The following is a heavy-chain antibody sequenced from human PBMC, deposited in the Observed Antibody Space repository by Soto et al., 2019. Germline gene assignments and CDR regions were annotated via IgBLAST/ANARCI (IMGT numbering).Heavy chain of an antibody. CDR3: ARKDFWSGWRRGYFDY. V-gene: IGHV4-39*01. CDR2: IYYSGST. Sequence: PSETLSLTCTVSGGSISSSSYYWGWIRQPPGKGLEWIGSIYYSGSTYYNPSLKSRVTISVDTSKNQFSLKLSSVTAADTAVYYCARKDFWSGWRRGYFDYWGQITRVTVSS. D-gene: IGHD3-3*01. CDR1: GGSISSSSYY. J-gene: IGHJ4*02.